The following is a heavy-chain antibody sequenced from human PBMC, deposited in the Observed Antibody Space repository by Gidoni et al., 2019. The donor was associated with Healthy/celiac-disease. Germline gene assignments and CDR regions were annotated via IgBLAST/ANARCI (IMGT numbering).Heavy chain of an antibody. CDR2: ISYDGSNK. V-gene: IGHV3-30*04. J-gene: IGHJ4*02. Sequence: QVQLVESGGGVVQPGRSLRLSCAASGFTFSRYAMHWVRQAPGKGLEWVAVISYDGSNKYYADSVKGRFTISRDNSKNTLYLQMNSLRAEDTAVYYCARGAPPHFDYWGQGTLVTVSS. CDR1: GFTFSRYA. CDR3: ARGAPPHFDY.